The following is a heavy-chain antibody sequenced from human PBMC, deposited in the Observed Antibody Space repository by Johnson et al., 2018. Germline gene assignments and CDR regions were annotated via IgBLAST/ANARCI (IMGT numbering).Heavy chain of an antibody. D-gene: IGHD3-3*01. CDR3: GKGGDYDFYTRGYMDV. Sequence: QVQLVESGGGVVQPGRSLRLSCAASGFTFSSYAMHWVRQAPGKGLEWVAVISYDGSNKYYEDAVQGRFTISRENSKNTLSLHMNSRRVEDTALYYCGKGGDYDFYTRGYMDVWGKGTTVTVSS. CDR1: GFTFSSYA. CDR2: ISYDGSNK. V-gene: IGHV3-30-3*01. J-gene: IGHJ6*03.